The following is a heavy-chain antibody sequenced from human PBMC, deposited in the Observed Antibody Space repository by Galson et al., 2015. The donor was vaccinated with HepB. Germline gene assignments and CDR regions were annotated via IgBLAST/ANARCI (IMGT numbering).Heavy chain of an antibody. CDR1: GFPFNNAW. CDR2: SKSKTDGETT. CDR3: TTDVYYSTYSSWLDP. D-gene: IGHD5/OR15-5a*01. V-gene: IGHV3-15*01. J-gene: IGHJ5*02. Sequence: SLRLSCAASGFPFNNAWMTWVRQAPGMGLEWVGRSKSKTDGETTDYAAPVKGKFTISRDDSKNRLYLQMNSLKPEATAVYYCTTDVYYSTYSSWLDPWGQGTLVTVSS.